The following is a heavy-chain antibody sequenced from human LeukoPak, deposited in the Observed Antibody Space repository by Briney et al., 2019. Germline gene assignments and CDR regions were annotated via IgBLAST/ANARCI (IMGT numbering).Heavy chain of an antibody. CDR2: IIPIFGTA. Sequence: ASVKVSCKASGGTFSSYAISWVRQAPGQGLEWMGGIIPIFGTANYAQKFQGRVTLTRDTSTSTAYMELRSLRSDDTAVYYCARDSNYYFDYWGQGTLVTVSS. V-gene: IGHV1-69*05. D-gene: IGHD1-1*01. J-gene: IGHJ4*02. CDR1: GGTFSSYA. CDR3: ARDSNYYFDY.